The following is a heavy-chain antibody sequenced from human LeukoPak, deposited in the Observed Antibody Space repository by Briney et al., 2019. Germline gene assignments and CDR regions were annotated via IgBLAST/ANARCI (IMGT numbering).Heavy chain of an antibody. CDR3: ARSSSGYGFDAFDI. CDR1: GFTVSSNY. CDR2: IYSGGST. D-gene: IGHD5-12*01. Sequence: GGSLRLSCAASGFTVSSNYMSWVRQAPGKGLEWVSVIYSGGSTYYADSVKGRFTISRDHSKNTLYLQMNSLRAEDTAVYYCARSSSGYGFDAFDIWGQGTMVNVSS. J-gene: IGHJ3*02. V-gene: IGHV3-66*01.